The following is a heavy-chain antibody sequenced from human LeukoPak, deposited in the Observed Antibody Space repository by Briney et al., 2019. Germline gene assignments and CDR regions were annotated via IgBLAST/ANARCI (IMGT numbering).Heavy chain of an antibody. CDR3: ARAEQWLAQPEYYFDY. Sequence: GGSLRLSCAASGFTFSSYWMSWVRQAPGKGLEWVANIKQDGSEKYYVDFVKGRFTISRDNAKNSLYLQMNSLRAEDTAVYYCARAEQWLAQPEYYFDYWGQGTLVTVSS. CDR1: GFTFSSYW. CDR2: IKQDGSEK. V-gene: IGHV3-7*01. J-gene: IGHJ4*02. D-gene: IGHD6-19*01.